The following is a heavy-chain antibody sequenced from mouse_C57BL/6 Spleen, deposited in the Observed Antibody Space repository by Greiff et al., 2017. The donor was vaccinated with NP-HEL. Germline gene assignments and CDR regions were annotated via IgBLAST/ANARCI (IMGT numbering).Heavy chain of an antibody. CDR1: GFTFSSYG. J-gene: IGHJ2*01. V-gene: IGHV5-6*01. CDR2: ISSGGSYT. Sequence: EVHLVESGGDLVKPGGSLKLSCAASGFTFSSYGMSWVRQTPDKRLEWVATISSGGSYTYYPDSVKGRFTISRDNAKNTLYLQMSSLKSEDTAMYYCARRDDYDALDYWGQGTTLTVSS. CDR3: ARRDDYDALDY. D-gene: IGHD2-4*01.